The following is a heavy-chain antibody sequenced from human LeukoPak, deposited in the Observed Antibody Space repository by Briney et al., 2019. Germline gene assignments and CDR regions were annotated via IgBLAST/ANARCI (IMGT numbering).Heavy chain of an antibody. V-gene: IGHV3-23*01. CDR3: AKDGGGDQDIVEVPAAFDY. J-gene: IGHJ4*02. Sequence: PGGSLRLSCVRLYAMNWVRQAPGKGLEWVSSISGAGTSTYYADSVKGRFTLSRDNSKSTVFPQMNSLRAEDTAVYYCAKDGGGDQDIVEVPAAFDYWGQGTLVTVSS. CDR1: RLYA. D-gene: IGHD2-2*01. CDR2: ISGAGTST.